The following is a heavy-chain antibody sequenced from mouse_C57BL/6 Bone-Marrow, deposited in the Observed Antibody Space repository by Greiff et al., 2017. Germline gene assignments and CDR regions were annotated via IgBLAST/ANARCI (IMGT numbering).Heavy chain of an antibody. J-gene: IGHJ1*03. CDR2: INPSNGGT. CDR3: ARGALLDGYYGFDV. D-gene: IGHD2-3*01. CDR1: GYTFTSYW. Sequence: VQLQESGTELVKPGASVKLSCKASGYTFTSYWMHWVKQRPGQGLEWIGNINPSNGGTNYNEKFKSKATLTVDKSSSTAYMQLSSLTSEDSAVYYCARGALLDGYYGFDVWGTGTTVTVSS. V-gene: IGHV1-53*01.